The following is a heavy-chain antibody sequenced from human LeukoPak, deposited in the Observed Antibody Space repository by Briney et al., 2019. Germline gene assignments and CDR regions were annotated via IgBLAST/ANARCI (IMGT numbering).Heavy chain of an antibody. CDR2: IYYSGST. Sequence: TLSLTCTVSGGSISSGGYYWSWIRQHPGKGLEWIGYIYYSGSTYYNPSLKSRVTISVDTSKNQFSLKLSSVTAADTAVYYCARVPSYYYDSSGLYFDYWGQGTLVTVSS. J-gene: IGHJ4*02. D-gene: IGHD3-22*01. V-gene: IGHV4-31*03. CDR1: GGSISSGGYY. CDR3: ARVPSYYYDSSGLYFDY.